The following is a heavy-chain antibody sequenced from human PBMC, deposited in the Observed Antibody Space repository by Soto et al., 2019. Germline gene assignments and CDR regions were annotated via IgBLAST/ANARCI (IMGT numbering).Heavy chain of an antibody. CDR1: GYTFTSYG. D-gene: IGHD3-3*01. CDR2: ISAYNGNT. Sequence: GASVKVSCKASGYTFTSYGISWVRQAPGQGLEWMGWISAYNGNTNYAQKLQGRVTMTTDTSTSTAYMELRSLRSDDTAVYYFARVGHDFWSGMGDWYFDLWGRGTLVTVSS. J-gene: IGHJ2*01. V-gene: IGHV1-18*01. CDR3: ARVGHDFWSGMGDWYFDL.